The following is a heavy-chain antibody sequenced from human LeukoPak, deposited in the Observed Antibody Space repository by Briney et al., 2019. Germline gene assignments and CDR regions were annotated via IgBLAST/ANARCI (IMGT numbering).Heavy chain of an antibody. D-gene: IGHD5-18*01. CDR2: IRYDGSNK. Sequence: GGSLRLSCAASGFTFSSYGMHWVRQAPGKGLEWVAFIRYDGSNKYYADSVKGRFTISRDKSKNTLYLQMNSLRVEDTAVYYCAKESQRGYSYGYIRDYFDSWGQGTLVTVSS. CDR1: GFTFSSYG. V-gene: IGHV3-30*02. CDR3: AKESQRGYSYGYIRDYFDS. J-gene: IGHJ4*02.